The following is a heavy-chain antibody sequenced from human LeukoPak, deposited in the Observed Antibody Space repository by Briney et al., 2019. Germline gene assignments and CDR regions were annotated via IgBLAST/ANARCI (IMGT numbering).Heavy chain of an antibody. J-gene: IGHJ4*02. V-gene: IGHV4-34*01. CDR2: INHSGST. D-gene: IGHD3-22*01. Sequence: SETLSLTCAVYGGSFSGYYWSWIRQPPGKGLEWIGEINHSGSTNYNPSLKSRVTILVDTSKNQFSLKLSSVTAADTAVYYCASGSSGYYYDYWGQGTLVTVSS. CDR1: GGSFSGYY. CDR3: ASGSSGYYYDY.